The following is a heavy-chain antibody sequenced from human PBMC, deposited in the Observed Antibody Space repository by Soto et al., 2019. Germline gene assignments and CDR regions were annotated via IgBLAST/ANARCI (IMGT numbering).Heavy chain of an antibody. V-gene: IGHV3-74*01. Sequence: EVQLVESGGGLVQPGGSLRLSCAASGFAFSRYWMHWVRQAPGKGLVWVARIKSDGSSINYADSVRGRFTISRDNANNTLYLQMNSLGAADTAVYFCARDSPRVPPRPDSNYGMDVGGEWTTVTVS. CDR3: ARDSPRVPPRPDSNYGMDV. CDR2: IKSDGSSI. D-gene: IGHD2-15*01. CDR1: GFAFSRYW. J-gene: IGHJ6*02.